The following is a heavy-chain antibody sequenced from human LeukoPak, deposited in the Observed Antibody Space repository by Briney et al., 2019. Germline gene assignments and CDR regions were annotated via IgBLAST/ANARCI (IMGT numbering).Heavy chain of an antibody. CDR1: GLTFSRYW. V-gene: IGHV3-7*03. CDR2: INQDGSEK. J-gene: IGHJ4*02. CDR3: VSRGCTANACFVSSFNCFDH. D-gene: IGHD2-8*02. Sequence: GGSLRLSRAASGLTFSRYWLTSVRQAPGKGLEWVANINQDGSEKNYVDSVKGRFTISRDNAKSSLYLQMNSLRDEDTAVYHCVSRGCTANACFVSSFNCFDHWGQGSLVTVSS.